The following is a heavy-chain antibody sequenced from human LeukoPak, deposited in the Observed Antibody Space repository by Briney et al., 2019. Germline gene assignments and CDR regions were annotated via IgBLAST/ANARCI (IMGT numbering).Heavy chain of an antibody. Sequence: PGGSLRLSCAASGFSVNTNYMSWVRQTPGKGLEWVSVIFTDETTYYADSVKGRFTISRDNSKDTLCLQMNSLRAEDTAVYYCARTPFTSPFDSWGQGTLVNVSS. CDR2: IFTDETT. CDR3: ARTPFTSPFDS. J-gene: IGHJ4*02. V-gene: IGHV3-53*01. D-gene: IGHD6-6*01. CDR1: GFSVNTNY.